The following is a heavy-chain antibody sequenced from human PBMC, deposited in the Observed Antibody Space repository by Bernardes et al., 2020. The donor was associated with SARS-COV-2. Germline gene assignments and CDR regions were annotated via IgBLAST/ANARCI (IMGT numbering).Heavy chain of an antibody. D-gene: IGHD6-13*01. V-gene: IGHV4-34*01. CDR2: INHSGST. CDR1: GGSFSGYY. J-gene: IGHJ4*02. Sequence: SETLSLTCAVYGGSFSGYYWSWIRQPPGKGLEWIGEINHSGSTNYNPSLKSRVTISVDTSKNQFSLKLSSVTAADTAVYYCARVGSSSWQDDYWGQGTLVTVSS. CDR3: ARVGSSSWQDDY.